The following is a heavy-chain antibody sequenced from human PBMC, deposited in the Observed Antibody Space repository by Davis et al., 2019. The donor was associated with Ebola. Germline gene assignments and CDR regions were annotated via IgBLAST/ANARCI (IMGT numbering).Heavy chain of an antibody. V-gene: IGHV3-23*01. Sequence: PGGSLRLSCAASGFTFSSYAMSWVRQAPGKGLEWVSAISGSGGSTYYADSVKGRFTISRDNSKNTLYLQMNSLRAEDTAVYFCAKGMIIHYYFDYWGQGTLVTVSS. CDR1: GFTFSSYA. D-gene: IGHD3-16*01. CDR2: ISGSGGST. CDR3: AKGMIIHYYFDY. J-gene: IGHJ4*02.